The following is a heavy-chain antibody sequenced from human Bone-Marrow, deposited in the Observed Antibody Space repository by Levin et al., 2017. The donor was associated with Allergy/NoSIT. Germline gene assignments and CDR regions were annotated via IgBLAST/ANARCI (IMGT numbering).Heavy chain of an antibody. D-gene: IGHD3-16*01. J-gene: IGHJ6*02. CDR1: GGSISSSSYY. Sequence: MTSETLSLTCTVSGGSISSSSYYWGWIRQPPGKGLEWIGSIYYSGSTYYNPSLKSRVTISVDTSKNQFSLKLSSVTAADTAVYYCSGLGMDVWGQGTTVTVSS. V-gene: IGHV4-39*07. CDR3: SGLGMDV. CDR2: IYYSGST.